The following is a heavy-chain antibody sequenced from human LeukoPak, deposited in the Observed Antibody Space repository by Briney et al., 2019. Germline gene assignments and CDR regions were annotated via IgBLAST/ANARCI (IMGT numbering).Heavy chain of an antibody. D-gene: IGHD1-26*01. Sequence: GGSLRLSSAASGFTFSSYSMNWVRQAPGKGLEWVSSISSSSSYIYYADSVKGRFTISRDNAKNSLYLQMNSLRAEDTAVYYCARDKSFPNAFDIWGQGTMVTVSS. CDR3: ARDKSFPNAFDI. J-gene: IGHJ3*02. V-gene: IGHV3-21*01. CDR2: ISSSSSYI. CDR1: GFTFSSYS.